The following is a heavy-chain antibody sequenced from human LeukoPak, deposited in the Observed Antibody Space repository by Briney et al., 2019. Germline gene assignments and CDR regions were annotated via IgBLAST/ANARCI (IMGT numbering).Heavy chain of an antibody. V-gene: IGHV4-39*07. D-gene: IGHD3-10*01. J-gene: IGHJ5*02. CDR3: MREVEGYSYASGRFLHFDP. Sequence: PSETLSLTCTVSGDSIRSSSYHWGWIRQPPGKGLEWIGSIYYSGSTYNNRSLKRRLTISIDTSKNQFSLRLSSVTAADTAVYYCMREVEGYSYASGRFLHFDPWGQGTLVTVSS. CDR2: IYYSGST. CDR1: GDSIRSSSYH.